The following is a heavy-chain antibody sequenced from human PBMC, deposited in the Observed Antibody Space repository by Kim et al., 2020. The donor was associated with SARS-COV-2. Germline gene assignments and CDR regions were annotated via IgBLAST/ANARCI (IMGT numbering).Heavy chain of an antibody. V-gene: IGHV3-23*01. D-gene: IGHD3-10*01. CDR2: ISGTGGST. CDR1: GFTFSNYA. J-gene: IGHJ6*02. Sequence: GGSLRLSCVASGFTFSNYAMSWVRQAPGKGLEWVSGISGTGGSTYYADSVKGRFTVSRDNSKNTLYLQMNSLRAEDTAVYYCAKGYDRGKYYEYYYDMDVWGQGTTVTVSS. CDR3: AKGYDRGKYYEYYYDMDV.